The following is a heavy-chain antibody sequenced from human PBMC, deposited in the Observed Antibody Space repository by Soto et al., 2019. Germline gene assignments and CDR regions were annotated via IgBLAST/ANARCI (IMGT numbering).Heavy chain of an antibody. D-gene: IGHD3-9*01. CDR1: GGSISSSNW. CDR2: LYHSGST. Sequence: QVQLQESGPGLVKPSGTLSLTCAVSGGSISSSNWWSWVRQPPGKGLEWIGELYHSGSTNYNPSPKTRVTISVEKSTNQFSLKLSSVTDADTAVYYCARGGNYAILAGFPSYFDNWGQGTLVTVSS. V-gene: IGHV4-4*02. CDR3: ARGGNYAILAGFPSYFDN. J-gene: IGHJ4*02.